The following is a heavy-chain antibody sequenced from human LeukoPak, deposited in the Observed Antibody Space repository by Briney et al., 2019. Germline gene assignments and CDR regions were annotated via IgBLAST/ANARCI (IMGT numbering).Heavy chain of an antibody. CDR1: GFTFSSYW. CDR2: INSDGSST. Sequence: GGSLRLSCAASGFTFSSYWMQWVRQAPGKGLVWVSRINSDGSSTSYADSVKGRFTISRDNAKNTLYLQMNSLRAEDTAVYYCARAPSAAREVYWGQGTLVTVSS. D-gene: IGHD6-6*01. V-gene: IGHV3-74*01. CDR3: ARAPSAAREVY. J-gene: IGHJ4*02.